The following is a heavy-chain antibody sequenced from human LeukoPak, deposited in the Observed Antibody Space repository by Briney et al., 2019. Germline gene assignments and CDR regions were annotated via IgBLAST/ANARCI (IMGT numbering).Heavy chain of an antibody. V-gene: IGHV3-21*01. J-gene: IGHJ4*02. CDR3: ARDSYIVGATGY. D-gene: IGHD1-26*01. CDR1: GFTFSSYS. Sequence: GGSLRLSCAASGFTFSSYSMNWVRQAPGKGLEWVSSISSSSSYIYYADSVKGRFTISRDNAKNSLYLQMNSLRAEDTAVYYCARDSYIVGATGYWGQGTLVTVSS. CDR2: ISSSSSYI.